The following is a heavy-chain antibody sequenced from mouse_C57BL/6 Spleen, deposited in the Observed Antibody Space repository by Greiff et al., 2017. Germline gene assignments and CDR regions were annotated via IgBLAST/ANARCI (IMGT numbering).Heavy chain of an antibody. J-gene: IGHJ2*01. CDR2: INYDGSST. V-gene: IGHV5-16*01. D-gene: IGHD1-1*01. CDR3: AREGYGSSAFDY. CDR1: GFTFSDYY. Sequence: EVMLVESEGGLVQPGRSMKLSCTASGFTFSDYYMAWVRQVPEKGLEWVANINYDGSSTYYLDSLKSRFIISRDNAKNILYLQMSSLKSEDTATYYCAREGYGSSAFDYWGQGTTLTVAS.